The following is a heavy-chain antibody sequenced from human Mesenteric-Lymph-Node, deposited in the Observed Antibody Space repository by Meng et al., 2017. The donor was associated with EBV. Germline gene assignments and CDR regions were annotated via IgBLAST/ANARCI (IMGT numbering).Heavy chain of an antibody. Sequence: VEPQEVGPRLGEAFEHPFSTFRCLFDSLNKLLLNWVREPPGKGIERDGPLHFGGGHHLHPFPQGRVSMLVDTSKNHLSMKLTSVTAADTAIYYCARMYYYESSGPSFDFWGQGILVTVSS. CDR3: ARMYYYESSGPSFDF. D-gene: IGHD3-22*01. V-gene: IGHV4-59*07. CDR2: LHFGGGH. CDR1: DSLNKLL. J-gene: IGHJ4*02.